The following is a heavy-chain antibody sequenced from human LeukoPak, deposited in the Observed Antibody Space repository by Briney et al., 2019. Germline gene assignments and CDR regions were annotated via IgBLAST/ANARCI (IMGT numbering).Heavy chain of an antibody. J-gene: IGHJ6*02. CDR2: INHSGST. V-gene: IGHV4-34*01. CDR1: GGSFTGYY. Sequence: KSSETLSLTCAVYGGSFTGYYWSWIRQPPGKGLEWIGEINHSGSTNYNPSLKSRVTISVDTSKNQFSLKLSSVTAADTAVYYCARGLYGMDVWGQGPRSPSP. CDR3: ARGLYGMDV.